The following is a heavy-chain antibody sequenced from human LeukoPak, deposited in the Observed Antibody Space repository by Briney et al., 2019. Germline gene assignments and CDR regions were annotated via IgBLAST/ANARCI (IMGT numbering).Heavy chain of an antibody. V-gene: IGHV4-34*01. CDR3: ARGITFFDY. D-gene: IGHD1-14*01. Sequence: SETLSLTCAVYGGSFSVHYWTWIRQPPGRGLEWIGEINHSGSTNYNPSLKSRVTISVDTSKNQFSLKLSSVTAADTAVYYCARGITFFDYWGQGTPVTVSS. CDR2: INHSGST. J-gene: IGHJ4*02. CDR1: GGSFSVHY.